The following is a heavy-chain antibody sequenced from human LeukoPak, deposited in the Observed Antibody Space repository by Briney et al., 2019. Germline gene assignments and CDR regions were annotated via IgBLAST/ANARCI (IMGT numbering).Heavy chain of an antibody. J-gene: IGHJ4*02. CDR3: ARDEREGKDYYDSSGYFYV. D-gene: IGHD3-22*01. CDR1: GFSFSSYS. CDR2: ISISSNSI. V-gene: IGHV3-48*01. Sequence: GGSLRLSCVASGFSFSSYSMNWVRQSPGKGLEWVSYISISSNSIYDADSVKGRFTISRDNSENTLYLQMISLRTEDTAVYYCARDEREGKDYYDSSGYFYVWGQGTLVTVST.